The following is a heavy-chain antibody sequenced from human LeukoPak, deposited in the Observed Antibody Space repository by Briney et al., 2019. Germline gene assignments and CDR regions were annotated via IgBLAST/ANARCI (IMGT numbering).Heavy chain of an antibody. D-gene: IGHD2-15*01. CDR2: ISSSSSYI. J-gene: IGHJ4*02. V-gene: IGHV3-21*01. Sequence: PGGSLRLSCAASGFTFSSYSMNWVCQAPGKGVEWVSSISSSSSYIYYADSVKGRFTISRGNAKNSLYLQMNSLRAEDTAVYYCARGVVVAATNVGYYWGQGTLVTVSS. CDR3: ARGVVVAATNVGYY. CDR1: GFTFSSYS.